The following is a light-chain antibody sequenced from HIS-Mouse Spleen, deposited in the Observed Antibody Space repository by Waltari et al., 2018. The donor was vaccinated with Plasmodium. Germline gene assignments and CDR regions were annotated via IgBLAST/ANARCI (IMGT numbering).Light chain of an antibody. Sequence: QSALTQPASVSGSPGQSITISCTGTSSDVGGYNYVSWYQQHPGKAPKLMIYDVSNRPSWVSNRLSGSKSGNTASLTISGLQAEEEADYYCSSYTSSSTLVFGGGTKLTV. J-gene: IGLJ2*01. CDR1: SSDVGGYNY. CDR3: SSYTSSSTLV. V-gene: IGLV2-14*03. CDR2: DVS.